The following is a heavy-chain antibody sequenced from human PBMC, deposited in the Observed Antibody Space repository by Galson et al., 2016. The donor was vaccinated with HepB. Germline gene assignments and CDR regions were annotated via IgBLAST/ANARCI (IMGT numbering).Heavy chain of an antibody. Sequence: PALVKPTQTLTLTCTVSGFSLSNARMGVSWIRQPPGKALEWLAHIFSNDEKSYNTSLKSRLTISKDTSKDQVVLTMTNMDPVDTATYHCARAPLHYDILTGFDYWGQGTLVTVSS. CDR1: GFSLSNARMG. V-gene: IGHV2-26*01. CDR3: ARAPLHYDILTGFDY. D-gene: IGHD3-9*01. CDR2: IFSNDEK. J-gene: IGHJ4*02.